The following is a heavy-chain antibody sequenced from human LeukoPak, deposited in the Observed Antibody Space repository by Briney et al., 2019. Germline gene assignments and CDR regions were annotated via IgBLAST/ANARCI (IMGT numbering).Heavy chain of an antibody. CDR3: AKAAIMAPMNADWFAP. J-gene: IGHJ5*02. Sequence: GASVKVSCKASAYTFTNYEINWVRQPTGQGLEWMGWMNTKSGNTAYAQKFQGRVSITWDTSIGTAYLELSRLTSEDTAVYYCAKAAIMAPMNADWFAPWGQRTLVTVSS. D-gene: IGHD5-12*01. CDR1: AYTFTNYE. CDR2: MNTKSGNT. V-gene: IGHV1-8*01.